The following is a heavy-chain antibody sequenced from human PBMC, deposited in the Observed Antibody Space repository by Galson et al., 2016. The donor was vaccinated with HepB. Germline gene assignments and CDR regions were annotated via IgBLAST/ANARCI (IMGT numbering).Heavy chain of an antibody. CDR3: TRGLRLGDFSAPSARDALPL. Sequence: SLRLCCGASGFSLSNYWMHWARQAPGTGLVWVARINSDGSNSIYTDSVKGRFTISRDNSKNTLHLQMNSLRAEDTALYYCTRGLRLGDFSAPSARDALPLWGQGTMVTVSS. J-gene: IGHJ3*01. V-gene: IGHV3-74*01. D-gene: IGHD3-16*01. CDR1: GFSLSNYW. CDR2: INSDGSNS.